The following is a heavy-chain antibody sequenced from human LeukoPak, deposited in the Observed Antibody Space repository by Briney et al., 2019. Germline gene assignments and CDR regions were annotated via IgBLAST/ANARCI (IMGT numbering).Heavy chain of an antibody. CDR1: GFTSSSYA. Sequence: GGSLRLSCAASGFTSSSYAVSWVRQAPGKGLEWVSGISGSGGSAYYADSVKGRFTISRDNSKNTLYLQMNSLRAEDTAVYYCAKEAFSCFDYWGQGTLVTVSS. CDR3: AKEAFSCFDY. CDR2: ISGSGGSA. D-gene: IGHD2-2*01. V-gene: IGHV3-23*01. J-gene: IGHJ4*02.